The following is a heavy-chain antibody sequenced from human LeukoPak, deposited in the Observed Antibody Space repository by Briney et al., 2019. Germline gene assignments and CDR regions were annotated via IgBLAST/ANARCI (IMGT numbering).Heavy chain of an antibody. CDR3: ARAELPLLLRAGLGWFDP. D-gene: IGHD3-16*01. V-gene: IGHV1-2*02. J-gene: IGHJ5*02. CDR2: INPNSGGT. Sequence: ASVKVSCKASGYTFTGYYMHWVRQAPGQGLEWMGWINPNSGGTNYAQKLQGRVTMTRDTSISTAYMELGRLKSDDTAVYYCARAELPLLLRAGLGWFDPWGQGTLVTVSS. CDR1: GYTFTGYY.